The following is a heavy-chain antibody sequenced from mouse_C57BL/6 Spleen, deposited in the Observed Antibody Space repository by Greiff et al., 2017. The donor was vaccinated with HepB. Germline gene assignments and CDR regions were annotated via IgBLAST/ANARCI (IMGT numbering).Heavy chain of an antibody. CDR1: GYSFTGYY. CDR2: INPSTGGT. D-gene: IGHD2-5*01. CDR3: ASYYSNYVLFAY. V-gene: IGHV1-42*01. J-gene: IGHJ3*01. Sequence: VQLQQPGPELVKPGASVKISCKASGYSFTGYYMNWVKQSPEKSLEWIGEINPSTGGTTYNQKFKAKATLTVDKSSSTAYMQLKSLTSEDSAVYYCASYYSNYVLFAYWGQGTLVTVSA.